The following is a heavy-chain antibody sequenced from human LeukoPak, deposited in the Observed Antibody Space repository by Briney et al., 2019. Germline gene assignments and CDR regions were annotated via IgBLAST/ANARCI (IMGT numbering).Heavy chain of an antibody. V-gene: IGHV3-74*01. J-gene: IGHJ4*02. CDR1: EFTFSTYW. CDR3: AGTRLYLTRYHI. CDR2: INGDGSIT. D-gene: IGHD3-9*01. Sequence: GGSLRLSCAASEFTFSTYWMSWVRQAPGKGLGWVSRINGDGSITAYADSVKGRFTISRDNSTNTLYLQMNSLRAEAPPVYSCAGTRLYLTRYHIWAQGPVVTVSS.